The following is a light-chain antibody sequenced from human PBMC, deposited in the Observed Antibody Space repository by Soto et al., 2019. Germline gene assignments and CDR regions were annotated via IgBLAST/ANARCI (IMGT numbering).Light chain of an antibody. Sequence: QSALTQPASVSGSLGQSITISCTGTSSDIGSYHLVSWYQHYPGKAPKLMIFEASRRPSGVSDRFSGSKSGITASLTISGLQAEDEAEYYCCSYAGSSTYVFGTGTKLTVL. J-gene: IGLJ1*01. CDR2: EAS. CDR1: SSDIGSYHL. CDR3: CSYAGSSTYV. V-gene: IGLV2-23*01.